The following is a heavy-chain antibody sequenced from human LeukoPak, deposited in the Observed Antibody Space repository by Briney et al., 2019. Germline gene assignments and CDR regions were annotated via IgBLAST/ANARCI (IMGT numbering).Heavy chain of an antibody. CDR1: GFTFSSYG. Sequence: PGRSLRLSCAASGFTFSSYGMHWVRQAPGKGLEWVAVIWYDGSNKYYADSVKGRFTISRDNSKNTLYLQMNSLRAEDTAVYYCARTLAVADAFDYWGQGTLVTVPS. CDR2: IWYDGSNK. CDR3: ARTLAVADAFDY. J-gene: IGHJ4*02. V-gene: IGHV3-33*01. D-gene: IGHD6-19*01.